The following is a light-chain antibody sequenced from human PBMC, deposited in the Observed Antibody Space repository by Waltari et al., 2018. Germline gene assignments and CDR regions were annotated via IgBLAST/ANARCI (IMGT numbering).Light chain of an antibody. Sequence: EIVLMQSPGTLSLSPGERATLSCRASQSVSRALAWYQQKPGQAPRLLIYAASTRAPGVPDRFSGSGSGTDFSLTISRLDPEDSAVYYCQHYVNLPVTFGQGTKVEI. J-gene: IGKJ1*01. CDR2: AAS. CDR1: QSVSRA. CDR3: QHYVNLPVT. V-gene: IGKV3-20*01.